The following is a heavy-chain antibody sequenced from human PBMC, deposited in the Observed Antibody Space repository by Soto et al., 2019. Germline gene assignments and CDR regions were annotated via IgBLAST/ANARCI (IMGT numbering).Heavy chain of an antibody. D-gene: IGHD6-13*01. CDR1: GGSISSGGYY. V-gene: IGHV4-31*03. CDR2: IYYSGST. Sequence: SETLSLTCTVSGGSISSGGYYWSWIRQHPGKGLEWIGYIYYSGSTYYNPSLKSRVTISVDTSKNQFSLKLSSVTAADTAVYYCARLLYSSSWYGGAFDIWGQGTMVT. CDR3: ARLLYSSSWYGGAFDI. J-gene: IGHJ3*02.